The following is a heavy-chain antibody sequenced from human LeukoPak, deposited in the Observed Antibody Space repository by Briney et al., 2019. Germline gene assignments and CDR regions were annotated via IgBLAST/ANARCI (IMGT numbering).Heavy chain of an antibody. V-gene: IGHV4-59*01. D-gene: IGHD2-15*01. CDR1: GGSISSYY. CDR3: ARDLGRSGGSFLT. Sequence: TSETLSLTCTVSGGSISSYYWSWIRQPPGKGLEWIGYIYYSGSTSYNPSLKSRVTISVDTSKNQFSLKLSSVTAADTAVYYCARDLGRSGGSFLTWGQGTLVTVSS. J-gene: IGHJ5*02. CDR2: IYYSGST.